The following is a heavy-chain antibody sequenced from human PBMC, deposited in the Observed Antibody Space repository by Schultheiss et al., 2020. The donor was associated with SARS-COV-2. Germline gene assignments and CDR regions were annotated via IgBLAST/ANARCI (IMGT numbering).Heavy chain of an antibody. CDR1: GGSISSSNW. Sequence: SQTLSLTCAVSGGSISSSNWWSWIRQPPGKGLEWIGEINHSGSTNYNPSLKSRVIISVDTPKNHFSLRLRSVTAADTAIYYCARHKRSGSIFDSWGQGTLVTVSS. J-gene: IGHJ4*02. V-gene: IGHV4-4*02. CDR3: ARHKRSGSIFDS. D-gene: IGHD6-13*01. CDR2: INHSGST.